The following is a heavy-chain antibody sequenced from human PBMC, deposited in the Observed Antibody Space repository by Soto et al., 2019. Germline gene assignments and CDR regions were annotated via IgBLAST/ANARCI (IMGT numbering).Heavy chain of an antibody. D-gene: IGHD6-13*01. CDR3: ARVSLNSDAHSSSWYFDY. CDR1: GGSISSGGYY. Sequence: SETVSLTCTVSGGSISSGGYYWSWIRQHPGKGLEWIGYIYYSGSTYYNPSLKSRVTISVDTSKNQFSLKLSSVTAADTAVYYCARVSLNSDAHSSSWYFDYWGQGTLVTVSS. CDR2: IYYSGST. J-gene: IGHJ4*02. V-gene: IGHV4-31*03.